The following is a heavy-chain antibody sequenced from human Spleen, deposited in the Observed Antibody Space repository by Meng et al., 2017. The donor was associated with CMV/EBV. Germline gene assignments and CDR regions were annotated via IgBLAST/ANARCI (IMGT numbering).Heavy chain of an antibody. Sequence: GESLKISCAASGFFFSRYTLHWVRQPPGKGLEWVAVISSDGNFQHYADSLKGRFTISRDNSKNTLYLQMNSLRAEDTAVYYCAKEWAPHEHFDYWGQGTLVTVSS. CDR2: ISSDGNFQ. CDR1: GFFFSRYT. CDR3: AKEWAPHEHFDY. J-gene: IGHJ4*02. V-gene: IGHV3-30-3*01.